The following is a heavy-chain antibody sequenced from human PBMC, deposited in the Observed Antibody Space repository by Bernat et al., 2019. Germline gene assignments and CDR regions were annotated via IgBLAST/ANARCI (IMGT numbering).Heavy chain of an antibody. D-gene: IGHD2-15*01. V-gene: IGHV3-33*01. CDR3: ARDLGNFDSGGSYFDY. CDR1: GFTFTSYG. J-gene: IGHJ4*02. CDR2: IWYDGSKK. Sequence: QVQLVESGGGVVQPGRSLRLSCAASGFTFTSYGFHWVRQAPGKGLEWVALIWYDGSKKNYVDSVKGRFTISRDSSKNTLYLQMNSLRAEDTAVYHCARDLGNFDSGGSYFDYWGQGTLVTVSS.